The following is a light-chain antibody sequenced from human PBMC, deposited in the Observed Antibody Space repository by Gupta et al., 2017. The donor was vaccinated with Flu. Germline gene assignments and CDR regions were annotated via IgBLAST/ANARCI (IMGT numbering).Light chain of an antibody. CDR3: QVWDTSTDHGL. CDR1: SIGSET. CDR2: DDD. Sequence: SFVLTQPPSVSVAPGQTASIACGGDSIGSETVHWYQQKPGQAPVLVLYDDDFRPSGIPERFSCSNSGNTATPTISRVEAGDEADDECQVWDTSTDHGLFGGGTVLTVL. J-gene: IGLJ3*02. V-gene: IGLV3-21*02.